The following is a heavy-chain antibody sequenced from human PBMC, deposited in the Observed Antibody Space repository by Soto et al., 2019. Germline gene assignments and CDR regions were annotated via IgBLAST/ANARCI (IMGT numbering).Heavy chain of an antibody. CDR3: ARASRAGRNYYYGMDV. D-gene: IGHD6-13*01. CDR1: GDSVSSNSAA. CDR2: TYYRSKWYN. J-gene: IGHJ6*02. Sequence: SQTLSLTCTISGDSVSSNSAAWNWIRQSPSRGLEWLGRTYYRSKWYNDYAVSVKSRITINPDTSKNQFSLQLNSVTPEDTAVYYCARASRAGRNYYYGMDVWGQGTTVTVAS. V-gene: IGHV6-1*01.